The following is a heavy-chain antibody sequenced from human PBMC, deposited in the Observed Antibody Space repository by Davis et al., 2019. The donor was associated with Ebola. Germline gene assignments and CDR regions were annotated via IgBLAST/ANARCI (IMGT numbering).Heavy chain of an antibody. V-gene: IGHV1-8*01. CDR1: GYTFTSYD. CDR3: ARMMVRGYGFTSGLFYAMDV. D-gene: IGHD5-18*01. J-gene: IGHJ6*02. CDR2: MNPNSGNT. Sequence: ASVKVSCKASGYTFTSYDINWVRQAPGQGLEWMGWMNPNSGNTGYAQKFQGRVTMTRNTSISTAYMELSSLRSEDTAVYYCARMMVRGYGFTSGLFYAMDVWGQGTTVTVSS.